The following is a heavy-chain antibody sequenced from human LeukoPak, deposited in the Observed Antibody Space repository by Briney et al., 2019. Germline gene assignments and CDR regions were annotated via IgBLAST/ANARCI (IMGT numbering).Heavy chain of an antibody. CDR1: GFTFSSYG. CDR3: AKDHDSMGATPPDY. Sequence: PGGSLRLSCAASGFTFSSYGMHWVRQAPGKGLEWVAFIRYDGSNKYYADSVKGRFTISRDNSKNTLYLQMNSLRAEDTAVYYCAKDHDSMGATPPDYWGQGTLVTVSS. D-gene: IGHD1-26*01. J-gene: IGHJ4*02. V-gene: IGHV3-30*02. CDR2: IRYDGSNK.